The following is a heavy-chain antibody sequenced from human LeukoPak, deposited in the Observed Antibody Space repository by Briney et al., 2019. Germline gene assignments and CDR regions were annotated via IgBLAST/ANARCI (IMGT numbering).Heavy chain of an antibody. CDR2: INPNSGGT. D-gene: IGHD6-19*01. CDR3: ARDSSGFFELSWLDP. J-gene: IGHJ5*02. CDR1: GYSFTGDY. Sequence: ASEKVSCKASGYSFTGDYMHWVRQAPGQGLEWMGWINPNSGGTNYAQKFQGRVTMTRDTSISTAYMELSSLRSDDTAVYYCARDSSGFFELSWLDPWGQGTLVTVSS. V-gene: IGHV1-2*02.